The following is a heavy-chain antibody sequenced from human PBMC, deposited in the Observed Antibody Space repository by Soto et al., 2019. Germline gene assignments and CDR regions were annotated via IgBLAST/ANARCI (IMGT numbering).Heavy chain of an antibody. V-gene: IGHV3-21*01. Sequence: EVQLVESGGGLVKPGGSLRLSCAASGFTFSSFGMNWVRQAPGKGLEWVSSISTGSSYMYYADSVKGRFIISRDNAKSSLYLQMNSLRAEDTAVYYCASAVWFGEFLSPDAFDIWGQGTVVTVSS. CDR3: ASAVWFGEFLSPDAFDI. D-gene: IGHD3-10*01. CDR2: ISTGSSYM. J-gene: IGHJ3*02. CDR1: GFTFSSFG.